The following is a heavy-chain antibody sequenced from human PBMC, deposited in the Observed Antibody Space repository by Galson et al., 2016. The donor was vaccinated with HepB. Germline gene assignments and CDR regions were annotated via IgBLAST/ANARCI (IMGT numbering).Heavy chain of an antibody. CDR2: IYYSGTT. CDR1: GGSISSGNYY. D-gene: IGHD3-22*01. CDR3: ARMDPALISGSDY. Sequence: SETLSLTCTVSGGSISSGNYYWSWVRQPPGKRLEWIGDIYYSGTTNYKPSLKSRVTISVDTSKNQFSLRLSSVTAADTAVYYCARMDPALISGSDYWGQGTLVTVSS. V-gene: IGHV4-61*01. J-gene: IGHJ4*02.